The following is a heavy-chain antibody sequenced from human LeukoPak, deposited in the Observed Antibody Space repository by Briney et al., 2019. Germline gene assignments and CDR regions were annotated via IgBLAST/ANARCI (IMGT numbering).Heavy chain of an antibody. CDR3: ARRGDYAGVLRYDY. CDR1: GGSVSSGSYS. V-gene: IGHV4-39*01. J-gene: IGHJ4*02. D-gene: IGHD2-21*02. CDR2: IYYSGST. Sequence: PSETLSLTCTVSGGSVSSGSYSWGWIRQPPGKGLEWIGSIYYSGSTYYNPSLKSRVTISVDTSKNQFSLKLSSVTAADTAVYYCARRGDYAGVLRYDYWGQGTLVTVSS.